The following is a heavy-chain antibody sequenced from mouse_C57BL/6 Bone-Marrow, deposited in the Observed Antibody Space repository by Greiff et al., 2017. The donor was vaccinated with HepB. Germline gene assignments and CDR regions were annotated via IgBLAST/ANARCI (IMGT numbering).Heavy chain of an antibody. Sequence: EVNVVESEGGLVQPGSSMKLSCTASGFTFSDYYMAWVRQVPEKGLEWVANINYDGSSTYYLDSLKSRFIISRDNAKNILYLQMSSLKSEDTATYYCARDPSWDWYFDVWGTGTTVTVSS. CDR2: INYDGSST. V-gene: IGHV5-16*01. J-gene: IGHJ1*03. CDR3: ARDPSWDWYFDV. CDR1: GFTFSDYY. D-gene: IGHD4-1*01.